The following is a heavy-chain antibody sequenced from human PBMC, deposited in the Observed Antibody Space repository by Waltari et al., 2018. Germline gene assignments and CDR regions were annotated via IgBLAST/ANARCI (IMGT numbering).Heavy chain of an antibody. D-gene: IGHD3-3*01. CDR1: GGTFNNYA. CDR3: AFTPRGPIVRLLEWLFS. J-gene: IGHJ4*02. V-gene: IGHV1-69*12. Sequence: QVQLVQSGAEVKKPGSSVKVSCKASGGTFNNYAITWVRQAPGQGLEWMGGIIPIFATTNYAQKFQGRVTINADDSINTAYMELSSLRSEDTAMYYCAFTPRGPIVRLLEWLFSWGQGTLVTVSS. CDR2: IIPIFATT.